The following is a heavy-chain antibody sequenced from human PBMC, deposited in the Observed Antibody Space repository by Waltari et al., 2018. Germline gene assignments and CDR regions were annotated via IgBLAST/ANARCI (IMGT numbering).Heavy chain of an antibody. J-gene: IGHJ4*02. Sequence: QVQRVQSGAEVKKPGSSVKVSCKASGGTFSSYAIRWVRQAPGQGLEWMGGIIPIFGTANYAQKFQGRVTITADESTSTAYMELSSLRSEDTAVYYCATGEYCSGGSCYSGGSFDYWGQGTLVTVSS. CDR2: IIPIFGTA. V-gene: IGHV1-69*01. CDR3: ATGEYCSGGSCYSGGSFDY. D-gene: IGHD2-15*01. CDR1: GGTFSSYA.